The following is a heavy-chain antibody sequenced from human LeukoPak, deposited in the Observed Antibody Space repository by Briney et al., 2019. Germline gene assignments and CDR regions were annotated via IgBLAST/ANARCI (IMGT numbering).Heavy chain of an antibody. CDR3: ARLPGAVVPSAIPGRCYYSLDV. V-gene: IGHV4-59*08. Sequence: SETLSLTCTVSHGSISTYYWAWIRQPPGKGLEWIGHIYYSGSTDYNPSLKSRVAISVDTSKNQFSLKLSSVTAADTAVYYCARLPGAVVPSAIPGRCYYSLDVWGQGTTVTVSS. D-gene: IGHD2-2*02. CDR1: HGSISTYY. CDR2: IYYSGST. J-gene: IGHJ6*02.